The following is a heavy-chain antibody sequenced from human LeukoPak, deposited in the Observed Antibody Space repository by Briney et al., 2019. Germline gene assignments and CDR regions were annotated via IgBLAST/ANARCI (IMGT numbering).Heavy chain of an antibody. V-gene: IGHV3-48*01. CDR2: ISSSSSTI. CDR3: ARSGGSSRYYFDY. Sequence: GGSLRLSCAASGFTFSSYSMNWVRQAPGKGLEWVSYISSSSSTIYYADSVKGRFTISRDNAKNSLYLQMNSLRAEDTAVYYCARSGGSSRYYFDYWGQGTLVTVSS. CDR1: GFTFSSYS. D-gene: IGHD6-6*01. J-gene: IGHJ4*02.